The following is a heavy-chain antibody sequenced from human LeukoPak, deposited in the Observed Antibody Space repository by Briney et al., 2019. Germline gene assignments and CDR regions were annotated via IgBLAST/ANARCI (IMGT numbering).Heavy chain of an antibody. D-gene: IGHD4-17*01. J-gene: IGHJ3*02. CDR3: ARWPYGDVVFDI. V-gene: IGHV4-4*07. CDR1: GGSISSYY. CDR2: IYTSGST. Sequence: SETLSLTCTVSGGSISSYYRSWIRQPAGKGLEWIGRIYTSGSTNYNPSLQSRVTMSADTSKNQSSLKLSSVTAADTAVCYCARWPYGDVVFDIWGQGTMVTVSS.